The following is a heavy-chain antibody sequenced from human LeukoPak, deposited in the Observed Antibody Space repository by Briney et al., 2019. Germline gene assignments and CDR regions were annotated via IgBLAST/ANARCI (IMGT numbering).Heavy chain of an antibody. V-gene: IGHV1-46*01. Sequence: ASVKVSCKASGYTFTSYYMHWVRQAPGQGLEWMGIINPSGGSTSYAQKSQGRVTMTRDTSTSTVYMELSSLRSEDTAVYYCASDYGGDHFDIWGQGTMVTVSS. J-gene: IGHJ3*02. CDR3: ASDYGGDHFDI. D-gene: IGHD4-23*01. CDR2: INPSGGST. CDR1: GYTFTSYY.